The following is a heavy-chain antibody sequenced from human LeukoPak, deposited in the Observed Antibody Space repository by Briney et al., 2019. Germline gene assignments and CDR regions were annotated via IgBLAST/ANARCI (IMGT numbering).Heavy chain of an antibody. V-gene: IGHV4-39*07. CDR2: IYYSGST. D-gene: IGHD6-19*01. Sequence: PSETLSLTCIVSGGSISSSTSYWGWIRQSPGKGLEWIGSIYYSGSTYYNPSLKSRVTISVDTSKNQFSLKLSSVTAADTAVYYCARNIAVAGTGLQFDYWGQGALVTVSS. CDR1: GGSISSSTSY. J-gene: IGHJ4*02. CDR3: ARNIAVAGTGLQFDY.